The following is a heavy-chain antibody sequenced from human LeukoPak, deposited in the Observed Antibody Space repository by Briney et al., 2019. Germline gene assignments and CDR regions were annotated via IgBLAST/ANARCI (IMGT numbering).Heavy chain of an antibody. D-gene: IGHD3-9*01. Sequence: WGSLRLSCAASGFTFSSYSMNRVRQAPGKGLEWVSGISPSGSISYYADSVKGRFTISRDNSKNTVSLQMNSLRAEDTALYYCARDLDWGAFDAWGQGTLVTVSS. J-gene: IGHJ5*02. CDR2: ISPSGSIS. V-gene: IGHV3-23*01. CDR3: ARDLDWGAFDA. CDR1: GFTFSSYS.